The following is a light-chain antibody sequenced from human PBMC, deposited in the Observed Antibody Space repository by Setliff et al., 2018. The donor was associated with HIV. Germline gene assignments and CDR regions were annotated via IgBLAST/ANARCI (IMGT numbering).Light chain of an antibody. Sequence: QSVLTQPPSVSGAPGQRVTISCTGSSSNIGAGYDVHWYQQPPGTAPKVLIYSNTNRPSGVPDRFSGYKSGTSASLAITGLRAEDEADYFCCSHAGSGTYIFATGTKVTVL. CDR1: SSNIGAGYD. CDR3: CSHAGSGTYI. V-gene: IGLV1-40*01. J-gene: IGLJ1*01. CDR2: SNT.